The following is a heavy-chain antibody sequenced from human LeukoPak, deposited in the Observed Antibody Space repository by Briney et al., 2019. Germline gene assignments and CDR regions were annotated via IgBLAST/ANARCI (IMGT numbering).Heavy chain of an antibody. CDR3: AREGWDQRDTAAFDH. V-gene: IGHV1-2*02. CDR1: GYTFTGHY. Sequence: ASVKVYCKASGYTFTGHYMHWARQAPGQGLEWLGWINPNSGDRNSAQKFQGRVTMTRDTSISTVYMELSRLGRDDTAVYYCAREGWDQRDTAAFDHWGQGTLVTVSS. CDR2: INPNSGDR. J-gene: IGHJ4*02. D-gene: IGHD6-19*01.